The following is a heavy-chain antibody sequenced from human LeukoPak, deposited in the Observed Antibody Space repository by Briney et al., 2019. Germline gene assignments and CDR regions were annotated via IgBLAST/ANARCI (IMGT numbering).Heavy chain of an antibody. CDR2: IGHDGSNR. V-gene: IGHV3-30*02. CDR3: AKELIGFATLDY. J-gene: IGHJ4*02. Sequence: HSGGSLRLSCAASGFTFRSYGMHWVRLAPGKGLEWVASIGHDGSNRYHADSVKGRFTISRDNSKNTLYLQMNSLRAEDTAVYYCAKELIGFATLDYWGQGTLVTVSS. D-gene: IGHD3-10*01. CDR1: GFTFRSYG.